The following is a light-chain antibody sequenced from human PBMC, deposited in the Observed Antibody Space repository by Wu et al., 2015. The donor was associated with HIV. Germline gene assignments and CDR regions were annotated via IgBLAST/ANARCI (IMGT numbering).Light chain of an antibody. CDR3: QQANSFPRLT. Sequence: EIVLTQSPGTLSLSPGERATLSCRASQSVSSSYLAWYQQKPGQAPRLLIYGASSRATGIPDRFSGSGSGTDFTLTISSLQPEDFATYYCQQANSFPRLTFGGGTKVEIK. V-gene: IGKV3-20*01. CDR1: QSVSSSY. CDR2: GAS. J-gene: IGKJ4*01.